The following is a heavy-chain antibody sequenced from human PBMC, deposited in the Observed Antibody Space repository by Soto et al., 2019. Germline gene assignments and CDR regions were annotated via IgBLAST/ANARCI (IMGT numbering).Heavy chain of an antibody. CDR1: GFTFSSYA. CDR2: ISYDGSNK. CDR3: ASSARGGYYYGMDV. J-gene: IGHJ6*02. Sequence: PGGSLRLSCAASGFTFSSYALHWVRQAPGKGLEWVAVISYDGSNKYYADSVKGRFTISRDNSKNTLYPQMNSLRAEDTAVYYCASSARGGYYYGMDVWGQGTTVTVSS. V-gene: IGHV3-30-3*01. D-gene: IGHD2-15*01.